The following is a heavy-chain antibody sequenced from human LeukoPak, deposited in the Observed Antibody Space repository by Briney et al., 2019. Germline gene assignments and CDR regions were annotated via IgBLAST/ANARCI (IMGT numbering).Heavy chain of an antibody. CDR3: ARMGSDIVVVPAANGIDY. D-gene: IGHD2-2*01. J-gene: IGHJ4*02. CDR1: GFTFSDYY. V-gene: IGHV3-11*04. Sequence: GGSLRLSCAASGFTFSDYYMSWIRQAPGKGLEWVSYISSSGSTIYYADSVKGRFTISRDNAKNSLYLQMNSLRAEDTAVYYCARMGSDIVVVPAANGIDYWGQGTLVTVSS. CDR2: ISSSGSTI.